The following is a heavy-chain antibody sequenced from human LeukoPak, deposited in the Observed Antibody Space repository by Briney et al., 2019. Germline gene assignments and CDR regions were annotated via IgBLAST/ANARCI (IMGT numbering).Heavy chain of an antibody. J-gene: IGHJ5*02. V-gene: IGHV1-2*02. Sequence: GASVKVSCKASGYTFTSYDINWVRQATGQGLEWMGWMNPNSGGTNYAQKFQGRVTMTRDTSISTAYMELSRLRSDDTAVYYCARDRSDNWFDPWGQGTLVTVSS. CDR3: ARDRSDNWFDP. CDR2: MNPNSGGT. CDR1: GYTFTSYD. D-gene: IGHD2-15*01.